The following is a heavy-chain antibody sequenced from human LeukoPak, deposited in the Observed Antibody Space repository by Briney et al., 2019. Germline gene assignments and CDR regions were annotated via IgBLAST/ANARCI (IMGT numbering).Heavy chain of an antibody. V-gene: IGHV3-21*01. Sequence: GGSLRLTCAASGFTFSSYSMHWVRQAPGKGLEWVSSISSSSYIYYADSVKGRFTISRDNAKNSLYLQMSSLRAEDTAVYYCARDGMYCSSTSCYWGDKYYYYGMDVWGKGTTVTVSS. J-gene: IGHJ6*04. CDR3: ARDGMYCSSTSCYWGDKYYYYGMDV. CDR1: GFTFSSYS. D-gene: IGHD2-2*01. CDR2: ISSSSYI.